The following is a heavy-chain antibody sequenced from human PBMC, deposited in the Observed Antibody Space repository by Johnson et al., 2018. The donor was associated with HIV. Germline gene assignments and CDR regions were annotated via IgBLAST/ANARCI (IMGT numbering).Heavy chain of an antibody. V-gene: IGHV3-30*18. D-gene: IGHD4-23*01. CDR3: AKSPGKDHGGNSGAFHI. CDR2: ISYDGSNK. J-gene: IGHJ3*02. Sequence: QVQLVESRGVLVQPGGSLRLSCAASGFTVSSNEMSWVRQAPGKGLEWVAFISYDGSNKYYADSVKGRFSISRDNSKNTLYLQMSSLRAEDTAVYYCAKSPGKDHGGNSGAFHIWGQGTMVTVSS. CDR1: GFTVSSNE.